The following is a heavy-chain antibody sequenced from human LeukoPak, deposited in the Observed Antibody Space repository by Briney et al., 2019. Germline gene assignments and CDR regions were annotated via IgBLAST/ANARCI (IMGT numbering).Heavy chain of an antibody. CDR2: IYHTGST. J-gene: IGHJ4*02. CDR3: ASRKLGNDY. D-gene: IGHD7-27*01. Sequence: SETLSLTCSVSGGSISSYYWSWIRQPPGKGLEWIGYIYHTGSTSYSPSLKSRVTISADTSQNQFSLKLSSVTAADTAVYYCASRKLGNDYWGQGTLVTVSS. V-gene: IGHV4-59*01. CDR1: GGSISSYY.